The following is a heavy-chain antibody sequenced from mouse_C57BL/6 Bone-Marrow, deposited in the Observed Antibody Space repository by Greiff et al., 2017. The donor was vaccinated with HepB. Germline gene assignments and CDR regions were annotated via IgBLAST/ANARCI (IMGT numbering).Heavy chain of an antibody. CDR3: ARSWYGYPYAMDY. CDR1: GYTFTSYW. D-gene: IGHD2-2*01. CDR2: IDPSDSET. Sequence: QVQLQQPGAELVRPGSSVKLSCKASGYTFTSYWMHWVKQRPIQGLEWIGNIDPSDSETHYNQKFKDKATLTVDKSSSTAYMQLSSLTSDDSAVYYCARSWYGYPYAMDYWGQGTAVTVSS. J-gene: IGHJ4*01. V-gene: IGHV1-52*01.